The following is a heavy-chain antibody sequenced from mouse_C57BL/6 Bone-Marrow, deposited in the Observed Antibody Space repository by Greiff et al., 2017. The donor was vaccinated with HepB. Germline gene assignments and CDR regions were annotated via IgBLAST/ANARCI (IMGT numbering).Heavy chain of an antibody. V-gene: IGHV2-2*01. Sequence: VKLMESGPGLVQPSQSLSITCTVSGFSLTSYGVHWVRQSPGKGLEWLGVIWSGGSTDYNAAFISRLSISKDNSKSQVFFKMNSLQADDTAIYYCARFWESWYFDVWGTGTTVTVSS. CDR1: GFSLTSYG. D-gene: IGHD4-1*01. CDR2: IWSGGST. CDR3: ARFWESWYFDV. J-gene: IGHJ1*03.